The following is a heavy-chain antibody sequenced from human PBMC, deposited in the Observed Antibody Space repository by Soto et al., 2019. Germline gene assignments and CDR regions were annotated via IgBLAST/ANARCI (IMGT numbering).Heavy chain of an antibody. D-gene: IGHD6-6*01. J-gene: IGHJ4*02. CDR1: GFTFSDYG. Sequence: QVQLVESGGGVVQPGRSLRLSCAVSGFTFSDYGMHWVRQAPGKGLEWVAVMSYAGTYKYYADSVKGRFTISRALSGITLFLQMNSLRLEDTAVYFCAKEMYPRTVLDSSSPWGDYWGQGTLVTVPS. V-gene: IGHV3-30*18. CDR3: AKEMYPRTVLDSSSPWGDY. CDR2: MSYAGTYK.